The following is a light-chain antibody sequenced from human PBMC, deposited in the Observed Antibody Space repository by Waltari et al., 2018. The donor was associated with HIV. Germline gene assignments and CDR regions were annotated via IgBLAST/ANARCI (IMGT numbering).Light chain of an antibody. V-gene: IGLV1-51*01. CDR2: DNN. CDR3: GTWDTGLSVVL. CDR1: SSSIETTY. J-gene: IGLJ2*01. Sequence: QSVLTQPPSVSAAPGQKFTISCSGRSSSIETTYVSWYQHLPGTAPKLLIYDNNKRPSGIPDRFSGSKSGTSATLGITGLQTGDEADYYCGTWDTGLSVVLFGGGTKLTV.